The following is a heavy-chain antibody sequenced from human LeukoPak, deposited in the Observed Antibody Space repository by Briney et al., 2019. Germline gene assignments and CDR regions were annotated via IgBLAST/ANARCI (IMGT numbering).Heavy chain of an antibody. CDR2: IYYRGST. Sequence: PSETLSLTCTVSAGSISSGGYYWSWIRQHPGKGPEWIGYIYYRGSTYYNPSLKSRVTLSVDTSKNQFSLKLSSVTAADTAVYYCARDLGMYCSSTSCYMDAFDIWGQGTMVTVSS. CDR3: ARDLGMYCSSTSCYMDAFDI. V-gene: IGHV4-31*03. J-gene: IGHJ3*02. CDR1: AGSISSGGYY. D-gene: IGHD2-2*02.